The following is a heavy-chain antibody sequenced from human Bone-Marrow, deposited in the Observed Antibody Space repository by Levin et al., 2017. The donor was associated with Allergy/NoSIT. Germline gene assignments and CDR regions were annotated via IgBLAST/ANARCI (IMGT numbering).Heavy chain of an antibody. CDR3: ARARGLRRDNSGPNWGYFDF. Sequence: SETLSLSCAVYGGSFRGYYWTWIRQPPGKGLEWIGEINHSGSTNYNPSLKSHVTISLDTSKNQFSLNLESVTAADTAVYYCARARGLRRDNSGPNWGYFDFWGQGTLVTVSS. J-gene: IGHJ4*02. D-gene: IGHD7-27*01. CDR2: INHSGST. V-gene: IGHV4-34*01. CDR1: GGSFRGYY.